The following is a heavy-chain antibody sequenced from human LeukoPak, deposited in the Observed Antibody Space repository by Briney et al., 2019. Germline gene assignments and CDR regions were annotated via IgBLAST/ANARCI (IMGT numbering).Heavy chain of an antibody. CDR2: INHSGSA. Sequence: SETLSLTCAVYGGSFSGYYWSWIRQPPGKGLEWIGEINHSGSAIYNTSLKSRVTISVDTSKNQFSLKLSSVTAADTAVYYCAREIAVANTWYFDLWGSGTLVTVSS. D-gene: IGHD6-19*01. CDR1: GGSFSGYY. J-gene: IGHJ2*01. CDR3: AREIAVANTWYFDL. V-gene: IGHV4-34*01.